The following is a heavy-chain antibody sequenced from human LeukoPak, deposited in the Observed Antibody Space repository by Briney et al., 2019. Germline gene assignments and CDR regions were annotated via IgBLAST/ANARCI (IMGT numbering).Heavy chain of an antibody. CDR1: GGSISSGGYY. Sequence: PSETLSLTCTVSGGSISSGGYYWRWLRQHPGTGLEWIGYIYYSGSTYYNPSLKSRVTISVDTSKNQFSLKLSSVTAADTAVYYCARQYDFWSGYYDYWGQGTLVTVSS. D-gene: IGHD3-3*01. CDR3: ARQYDFWSGYYDY. CDR2: IYYSGST. V-gene: IGHV4-31*03. J-gene: IGHJ4*02.